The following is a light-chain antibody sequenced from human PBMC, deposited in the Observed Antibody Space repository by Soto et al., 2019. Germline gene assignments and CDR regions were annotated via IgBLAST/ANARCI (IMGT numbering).Light chain of an antibody. J-gene: IGLJ1*01. CDR2: DVS. CDR3: RSYISSSTFV. V-gene: IGLV2-14*01. CDR1: SSDIGRYNY. Sequence: SVLTQPASVSGSPGQSITISCTGTSSDIGRYNYVSWYQQYPGKAPKFMIYDVSNRPSGVSNRFSGSKSGNTASLTISGLQAADEADYYCRSYISSSTFVSGTGTKVTVL.